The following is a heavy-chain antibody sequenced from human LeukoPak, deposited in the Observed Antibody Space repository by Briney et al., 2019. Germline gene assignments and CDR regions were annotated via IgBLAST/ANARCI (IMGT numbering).Heavy chain of an antibody. Sequence: PSETLSLTCTVSGGSISSYYWSWIRQPPGKGLEWIGYIYYSGSTNYNPSLKSRVTISVDTSKNQFSLKLSSVTAADTAVYYCASPYGFGDYYYMDVWGKGTTVTVSS. CDR2: IYYSGST. CDR1: GGSISSYY. V-gene: IGHV4-59*12. J-gene: IGHJ6*03. CDR3: ASPYGFGDYYYMDV. D-gene: IGHD3-10*01.